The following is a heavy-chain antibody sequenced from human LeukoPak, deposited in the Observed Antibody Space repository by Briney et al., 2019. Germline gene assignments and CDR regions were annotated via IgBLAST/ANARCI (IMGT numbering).Heavy chain of an antibody. Sequence: ASVKVSCKASGSTFTGYYMHWVRQAPGQGLEWMGWINPNSGGTNYAQKFQGRVTMTRDTSISTAYMELSRLRSDDTAVYYCARVTEYSSSSFDYWGQGTLVTVSS. CDR1: GSTFTGYY. CDR3: ARVTEYSSSSFDY. V-gene: IGHV1-2*02. CDR2: INPNSGGT. J-gene: IGHJ4*02. D-gene: IGHD6-6*01.